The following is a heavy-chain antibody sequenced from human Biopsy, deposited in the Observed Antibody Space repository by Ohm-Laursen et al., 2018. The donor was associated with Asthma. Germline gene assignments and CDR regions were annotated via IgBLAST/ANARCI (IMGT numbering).Heavy chain of an antibody. J-gene: IGHJ4*02. Sequence: ASVKVSCKASGYPFIGYPIHWMRQAPGQGLEWMGIINPSGGSTGYAQKFQGRVTMTRDTSTSTVYMELSSLRSEDTAVYYCARAGALIVGATMGYWGQGTLVTVSS. V-gene: IGHV1-46*01. CDR1: GYPFIGYP. CDR3: ARAGALIVGATMGY. D-gene: IGHD1-26*01. CDR2: INPSGGST.